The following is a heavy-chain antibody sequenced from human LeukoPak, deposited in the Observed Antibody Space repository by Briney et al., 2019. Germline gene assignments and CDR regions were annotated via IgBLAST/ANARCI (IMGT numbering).Heavy chain of an antibody. J-gene: IGHJ4*02. CDR3: ARGLQIPKQSLGY. CDR1: GGSFSGYY. Sequence: SETLSLTCAVYGGSFSGYYWSWIRQPPGKGLEWIGEINHSGSTNYNPSLKSRVTISVDTSNNQFSLKLSSVTAADTAVYYCARGLQIPKQSLGYWGQGTLVTVSS. CDR2: INHSGST. V-gene: IGHV4-34*01. D-gene: IGHD6-19*01.